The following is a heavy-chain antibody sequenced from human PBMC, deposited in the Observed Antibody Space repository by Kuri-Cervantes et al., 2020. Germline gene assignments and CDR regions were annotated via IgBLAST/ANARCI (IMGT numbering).Heavy chain of an antibody. CDR1: GYTFTSYY. V-gene: IGHV1-46*01. D-gene: IGHD3-3*01. J-gene: IGHJ4*02. CDR3: ATQGETRFGVVTGVFDY. CDR2: INPSGGST. Sequence: ASVKVSCKASGYTFTSYYMHWVRQAPGQGLEWMGIINPSGGSTSYAQKFQGRVTMTRDTSTSTVYMELSSLRSEDTAVYYCATQGETRFGVVTGVFDYWGQGTLVTCYS.